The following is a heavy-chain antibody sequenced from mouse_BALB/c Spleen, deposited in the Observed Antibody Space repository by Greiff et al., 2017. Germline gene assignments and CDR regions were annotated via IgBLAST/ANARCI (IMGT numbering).Heavy chain of an antibody. Sequence: EVQLQQSGAELVRSGASVKLSCTASGFNIKDYYMHWVKQRPEQGLEWIGWIDPENGDTEYAPKFQGKATMTADTSSNTAYLQLSSLTSEDTAVYYCNAFYYGSRGYWGQGTTLTVSS. CDR3: NAFYYGSRGY. V-gene: IGHV14-4*02. CDR1: GFNIKDYY. D-gene: IGHD1-1*01. CDR2: IDPENGDT. J-gene: IGHJ2*01.